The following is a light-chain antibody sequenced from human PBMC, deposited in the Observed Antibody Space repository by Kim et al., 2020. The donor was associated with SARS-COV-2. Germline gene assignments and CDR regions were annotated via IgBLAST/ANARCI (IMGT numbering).Light chain of an antibody. V-gene: IGKV1-5*03. CDR1: QDIGTW. Sequence: IQMTQSPSTLSASVGDRVIITCRASQDIGTWLAWYQQKPGKAPNLLIYRASSLESGVPSRFSGSGSGTGFALTITSLQPDDFATYYCQHYSRFPYTFGQGTKLEI. J-gene: IGKJ2*01. CDR3: QHYSRFPYT. CDR2: RAS.